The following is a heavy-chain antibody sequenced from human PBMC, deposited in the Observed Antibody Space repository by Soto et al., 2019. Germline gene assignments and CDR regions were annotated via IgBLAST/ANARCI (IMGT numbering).Heavy chain of an antibody. V-gene: IGHV4-39*01. CDR2: IHYSGET. D-gene: IGHD4-17*01. CDR3: ARRPDFRDHGWFDP. J-gene: IGHJ5*02. Sequence: PSETLSLTCTVSGGSIISTFYYWGWRRQPPGRGLEWIANIHYSGETHYSPSLKSRVAISVDTSKSQFSLTLDSVTAADTAVYYCARRPDFRDHGWFDPWGQGILVTVAS. CDR1: GGSIISTFYY.